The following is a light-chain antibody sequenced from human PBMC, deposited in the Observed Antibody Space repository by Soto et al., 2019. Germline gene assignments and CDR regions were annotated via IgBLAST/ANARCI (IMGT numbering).Light chain of an antibody. CDR2: DAS. V-gene: IGKV1-5*01. J-gene: IGKJ1*01. Sequence: DIQMTQSPSTLSASVGDRVNISCRASQSISSWLAWFQQKPGKAPKLLMYDASSLESGVPSRFRGSGSGTEFTLAISSLQTDDFATYYCQQYGTYLWTFGQGTKVDIK. CDR1: QSISSW. CDR3: QQYGTYLWT.